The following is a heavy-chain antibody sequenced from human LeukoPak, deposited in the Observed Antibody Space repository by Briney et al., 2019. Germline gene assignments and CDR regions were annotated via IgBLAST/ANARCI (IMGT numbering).Heavy chain of an antibody. CDR2: ISGSGVST. CDR3: AKDRGHYYTYDY. V-gene: IGHV3-23*01. D-gene: IGHD3-22*01. Sequence: GGSLRLSCAASGFTFRSYAMSWVRQAPGKGLEWVSVISGSGVSTYYADSVKGRFTISRDNSKNTLSLQMHSLRAEDTAVYYCAKDRGHYYTYDYWGQGTLVTVSS. J-gene: IGHJ4*02. CDR1: GFTFRSYA.